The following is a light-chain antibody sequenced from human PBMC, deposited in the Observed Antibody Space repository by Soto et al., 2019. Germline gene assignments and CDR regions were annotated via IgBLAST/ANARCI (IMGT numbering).Light chain of an antibody. J-gene: IGKJ1*01. CDR3: QQYGGSPRT. V-gene: IGKV3-20*01. Sequence: DIVLTQSPGTLSLSPGERATLSCRASQSVSSSYLAWYQQKPGLAPRLLIYGASSRATGIPDRFSGSGSGTDFTLTISRLEPEDFAVYYCQQYGGSPRTFGQGTKVDIK. CDR2: GAS. CDR1: QSVSSSY.